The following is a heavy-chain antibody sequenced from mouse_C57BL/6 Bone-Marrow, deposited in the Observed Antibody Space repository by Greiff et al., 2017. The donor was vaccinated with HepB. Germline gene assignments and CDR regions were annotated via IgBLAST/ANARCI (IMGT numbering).Heavy chain of an antibody. D-gene: IGHD2-4*01. Sequence: EVKLVESGGGLVKPGGSLKLSCAASGFTFSDYGMHWVRQAPEKGLEWVAHISSGSSTIYYADTVKGRFTISRDNAKNTLFLQMTSLRSEDTAMYYCARLYDYDGTDYYAMDYWGQGTSVTVSS. J-gene: IGHJ4*01. CDR2: ISSGSSTI. V-gene: IGHV5-17*01. CDR1: GFTFSDYG. CDR3: ARLYDYDGTDYYAMDY.